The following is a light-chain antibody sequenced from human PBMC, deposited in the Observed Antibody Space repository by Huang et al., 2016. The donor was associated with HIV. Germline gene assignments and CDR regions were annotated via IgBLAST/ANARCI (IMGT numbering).Light chain of an antibody. Sequence: DIQMTQSPFSLSASVGDRVTITCWASQSISSYLNWYQQKPGKAPKSLIYAASTLQSGIPSRFSGSGAGTDFTLTITSLQPEDFATYYCQQTYIIPITFGQGTKLEIK. J-gene: IGKJ2*01. V-gene: IGKV1-39*01. CDR2: AAS. CDR1: QSISSY. CDR3: QQTYIIPIT.